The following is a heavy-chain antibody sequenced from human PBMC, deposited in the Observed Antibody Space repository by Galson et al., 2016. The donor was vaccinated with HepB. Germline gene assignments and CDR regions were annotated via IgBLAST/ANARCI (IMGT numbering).Heavy chain of an antibody. Sequence: SETLSLTCTVSGNYITSYYWSWIRQPPGKGLEWIGYISYIGSTNSIPSLKGRVTISVDTSKNQFSLKLRSVTAADTAVYYCARAVVGAVTWFDPGGQGTLVTVSS. CDR2: ISYIGST. D-gene: IGHD1-26*01. CDR1: GNYITSYY. V-gene: IGHV4-59*01. CDR3: ARAVVGAVTWFDP. J-gene: IGHJ5*02.